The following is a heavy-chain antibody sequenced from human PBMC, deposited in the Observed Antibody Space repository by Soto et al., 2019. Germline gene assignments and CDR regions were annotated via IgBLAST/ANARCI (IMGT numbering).Heavy chain of an antibody. CDR1: GFTLSDHY. CDR3: SRGEMVSTCFYGMDV. Sequence: EVQLVESGGGLVQPGGSLRLSCATSGFTLSDHYMDWVRQAPGKGLEWVARSRNKSNSHTPDYTASVKGRVTISRDESNDSVYLQMSSFKTEDTAVYYCSRGEMVSTCFYGMDVWGHGNTVTDSS. CDR2: SRNKSNSHTP. J-gene: IGHJ6*02. D-gene: IGHD2-8*01. V-gene: IGHV3-72*01.